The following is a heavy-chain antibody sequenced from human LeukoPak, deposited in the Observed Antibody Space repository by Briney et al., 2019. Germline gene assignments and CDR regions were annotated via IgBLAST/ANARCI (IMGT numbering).Heavy chain of an antibody. Sequence: GGSLRLSCAASGFTFSTYNIHWVRQAPGKGLEWVAVISYDGSNKWYADSVKGRFTISRDNGKNSLYLQMNSLRAEDTAVYYCARGFGMRQADYWGQGTLVTVSS. J-gene: IGHJ4*02. CDR1: GFTFSTYN. CDR3: ARGFGMRQADY. D-gene: IGHD3-10*01. V-gene: IGHV3-30*04. CDR2: ISYDGSNK.